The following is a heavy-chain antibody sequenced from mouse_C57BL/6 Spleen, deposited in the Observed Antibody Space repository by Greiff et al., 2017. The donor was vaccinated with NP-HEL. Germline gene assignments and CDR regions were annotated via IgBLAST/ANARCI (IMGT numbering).Heavy chain of an antibody. Sequence: EVKLQESGPGLVKPSQSLSLTCSVTGYSITSGYYWNWIRQFPGNKLEWMGYISYDGSNNYNPSLKNRISITRDTAKNQFFLKLNSVTTEDTATYYCARGALRSNYGGFAYWGQGTLVTVSA. CDR3: ARGALRSNYGGFAY. CDR1: GYSITSGYY. D-gene: IGHD2-5*01. CDR2: ISYDGSN. J-gene: IGHJ3*01. V-gene: IGHV3-6*01.